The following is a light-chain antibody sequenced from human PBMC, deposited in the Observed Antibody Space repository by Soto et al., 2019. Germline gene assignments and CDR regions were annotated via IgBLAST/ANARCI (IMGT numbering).Light chain of an antibody. Sequence: EIVLTQSPATLSLSPGERATLSCRASQSVSSYLAWYQHKPGQAPRLLIYEASNRATDIPGRFSGSGSGTDFTLTISSLEPGDFAVYYCQQRANWPITFGQGTRLEIK. V-gene: IGKV3-11*01. CDR3: QQRANWPIT. CDR1: QSVSSY. CDR2: EAS. J-gene: IGKJ5*01.